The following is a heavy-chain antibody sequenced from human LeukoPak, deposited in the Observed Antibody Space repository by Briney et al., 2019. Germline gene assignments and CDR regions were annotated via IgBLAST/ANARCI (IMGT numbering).Heavy chain of an antibody. Sequence: ASVKVSCKASGYSFTSYGISWVRQAPGQGPEWMGWISGYNGDTNYAQKVQGRVTMTTDTSTSTAYMELRSLRSDDTAVYYCATDKFQSTNNVDYWGQGTLVTVSS. J-gene: IGHJ4*02. CDR3: ATDKFQSTNNVDY. CDR1: GYSFTSYG. V-gene: IGHV1-18*01. CDR2: ISGYNGDT. D-gene: IGHD1/OR15-1a*01.